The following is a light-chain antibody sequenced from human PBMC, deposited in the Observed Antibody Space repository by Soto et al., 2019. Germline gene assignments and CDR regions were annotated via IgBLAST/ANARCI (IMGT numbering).Light chain of an antibody. CDR2: DAS. Sequence: EIVLTQSPATLSLSPGERATLSCRASQSVSSSLAWYQQKPGQAPRLLIYDASNRATGIPARFSGSWSGTDFTLTISSLEPEDFAIYYCQQRFSWPPLTFGGGTKVEIK. CDR3: QQRFSWPPLT. J-gene: IGKJ4*01. CDR1: QSVSSS. V-gene: IGKV3-11*01.